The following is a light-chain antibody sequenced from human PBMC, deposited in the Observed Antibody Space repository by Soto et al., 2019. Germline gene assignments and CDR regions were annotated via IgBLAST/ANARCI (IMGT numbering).Light chain of an antibody. V-gene: IGKV1-5*03. Sequence: DIQMTQSPSTLSASVGDRVTITCRARQYISSWVAWYQQKPGQAPKLLIYKESFLESGVPSRFSGRRSGTELTLTLSGLQPHEFSTYYCQQYNDYHWTFGQGTKVEIK. CDR3: QQYNDYHWT. J-gene: IGKJ1*01. CDR2: KES. CDR1: QYISSW.